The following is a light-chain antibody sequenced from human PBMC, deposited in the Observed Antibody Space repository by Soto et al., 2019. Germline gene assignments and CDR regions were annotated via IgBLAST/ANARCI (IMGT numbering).Light chain of an antibody. CDR3: QSYDSSLSGGVV. J-gene: IGLJ2*01. CDR2: GNS. CDR1: SSNIGAGYD. V-gene: IGLV1-40*01. Sequence: QSVLTQPPSVSGAPGQRVSISCTGSSSNIGAGYDVHWYQQLPGTAPKLLIYGNSNRPSGVPDRFSGSKSGTSASLAITVLQAEDEADDYGQSYDSSLSGGVVFGGGTKLTVL.